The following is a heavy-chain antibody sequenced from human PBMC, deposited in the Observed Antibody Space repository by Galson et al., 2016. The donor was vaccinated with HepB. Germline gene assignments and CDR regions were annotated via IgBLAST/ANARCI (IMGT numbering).Heavy chain of an antibody. J-gene: IGHJ4*02. Sequence: SLRLSCAASGVTLSNYNMNWVRQAPGKGREWVSSISSSTSYIYYADSVKGRFTISRDSAKNSLYLQMNSLRAEDTAVHYCVYYYGSGSYYKRDYWGQGTLVTVSS. V-gene: IGHV3-21*01. CDR2: ISSSTSYI. CDR1: GVTLSNYN. CDR3: VYYYGSGSYYKRDY. D-gene: IGHD3-10*01.